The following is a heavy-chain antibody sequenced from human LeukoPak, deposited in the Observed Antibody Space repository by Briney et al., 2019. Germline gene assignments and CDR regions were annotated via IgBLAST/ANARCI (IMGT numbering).Heavy chain of an antibody. CDR3: ARGDITVVTTADY. J-gene: IGHJ4*02. Sequence: SQTLSLTCSVSGGSISSGDYYWSWIRQPPGKGLEWIGYIYYSGSTYYNPSLKSRVTISVDTSKNQFSLKLSSVTAADTAVYYCARGDITVVTTADYWGQGTLVTVSS. CDR1: GGSISSGDYY. D-gene: IGHD4-23*01. CDR2: IYYSGST. V-gene: IGHV4-30-4*08.